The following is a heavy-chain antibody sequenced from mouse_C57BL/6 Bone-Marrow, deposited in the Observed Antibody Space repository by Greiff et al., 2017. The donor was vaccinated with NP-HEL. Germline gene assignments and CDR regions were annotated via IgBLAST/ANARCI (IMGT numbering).Heavy chain of an antibody. D-gene: IGHD2-4*01. V-gene: IGHV5-6*01. CDR1: GFTFSSYG. J-gene: IGHJ3*01. CDR3: ASPYDYDVAWFAY. CDR2: ISSGGSYT. Sequence: EVNVVESGGDLVKPGGSLKLSCAASGFTFSSYGMSWVRQTPDKRLEWVATISSGGSYTYYPDSVKGRFTISRDNAKNTLYLQMSSLKSEDTAMYYCASPYDYDVAWFAYWGQGTRVTVSA.